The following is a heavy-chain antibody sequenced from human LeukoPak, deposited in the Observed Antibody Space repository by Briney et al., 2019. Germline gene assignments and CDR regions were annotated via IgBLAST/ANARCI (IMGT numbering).Heavy chain of an antibody. V-gene: IGHV3-43*02. J-gene: IGHJ4*02. CDR3: AKKSGAPANFDY. Sequence: GGSLRLSCGASGFTFDDHPTHWVRQVPGQGLEWVSFISEDGSTTSYADSVKGRLTISRDNSKNSLYLQMNSLRTEDTALYYCAKKSGAPANFDYWGQGALVTVSS. CDR2: ISEDGSTT. D-gene: IGHD6-13*01. CDR1: GFTFDDHP.